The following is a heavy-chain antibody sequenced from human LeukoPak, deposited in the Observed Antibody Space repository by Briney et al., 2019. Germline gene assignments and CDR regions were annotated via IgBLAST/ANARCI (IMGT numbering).Heavy chain of an antibody. Sequence: GGSLRLSCAASGFTFSSYAMSWVRQAPGKGLEWVSAISGSGGSTYYADSVKGRFTISRDNSKNTLYLQMNSLRAEDTAVYYCAKEPMTVVVTLGRHFDYWGQGTLVTVSS. V-gene: IGHV3-23*01. CDR2: ISGSGGST. J-gene: IGHJ4*02. CDR1: GFTFSSYA. CDR3: AKEPMTVVVTLGRHFDY. D-gene: IGHD3-22*01.